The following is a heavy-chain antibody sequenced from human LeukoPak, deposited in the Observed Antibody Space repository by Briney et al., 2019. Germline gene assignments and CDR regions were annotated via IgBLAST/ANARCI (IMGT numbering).Heavy chain of an antibody. J-gene: IGHJ2*01. D-gene: IGHD4-17*01. CDR1: GGSFSAYY. CDR2: INHSGST. CDR3: ATTVTMGADWYFDL. V-gene: IGHV4-34*01. Sequence: SXXLSLTCAVYGGSFSAYYWSWIRQPPGKGLEWIGEINHSGSTNYNPTLKSRVTISVDTSKKQFSLKLSSVTAADTAVYYCATTVTMGADWYFDLWGRGTLVTVSS.